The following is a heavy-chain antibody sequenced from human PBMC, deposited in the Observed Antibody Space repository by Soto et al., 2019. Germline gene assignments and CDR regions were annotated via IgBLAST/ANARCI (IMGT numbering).Heavy chain of an antibody. CDR1: GSTFITYA. CDR2: IGGSGWTT. CDR3: AKHGGPAYFDS. Sequence: GGSLRLSCAASGSTFITYAMSWVRQAPGKGLEWVSTIGGSGWTTYYADSVKGRFTISRDNSKNTLYLQMDSLRADDTAAYYCAKHGGPAYFDSWGQGTLVTVSS. D-gene: IGHD3-16*01. J-gene: IGHJ4*02. V-gene: IGHV3-23*01.